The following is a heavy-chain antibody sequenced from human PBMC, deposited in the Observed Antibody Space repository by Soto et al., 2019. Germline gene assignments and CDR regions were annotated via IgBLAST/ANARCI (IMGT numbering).Heavy chain of an antibody. D-gene: IGHD3-10*01. CDR2: ISGSGGST. CDR3: AKPGLITMVRGVIVPPYDY. CDR1: GFTFIDYA. Sequence: GGSLRLSCSASGFTFIDYAMHWVRQPPGKGLEWVSAISGSGGSTYYADSVKGRFTISRDNSKNTLYLQMNSLRAEDTAVYYCAKPGLITMVRGVIVPPYDYWGQGTLVTVSS. V-gene: IGHV3-23*01. J-gene: IGHJ4*02.